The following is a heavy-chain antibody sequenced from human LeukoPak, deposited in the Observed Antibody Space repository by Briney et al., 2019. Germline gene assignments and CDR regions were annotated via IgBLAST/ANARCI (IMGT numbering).Heavy chain of an antibody. CDR1: GFTFSSYA. D-gene: IGHD2-8*01. V-gene: IGHV3-23*01. J-gene: IGHJ4*02. CDR2: ISGSGGGT. Sequence: GGSLRLSCAASGFTFSSYAMSWVRQAPGKGLEWVSAISGSGGGTYYADSVKGRFTISRDNSKSTLYLQMNSLRDDDSAAYFCARVYLERLTAGYFDHWGQGTQVTASP. CDR3: ARVYLERLTAGYFDH.